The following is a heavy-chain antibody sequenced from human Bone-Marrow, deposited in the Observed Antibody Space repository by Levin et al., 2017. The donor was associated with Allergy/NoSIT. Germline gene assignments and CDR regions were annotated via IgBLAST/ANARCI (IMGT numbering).Heavy chain of an antibody. J-gene: IGHJ6*03. Sequence: GESPKISCAASGFTFSSYGMHWVRQAPGKGLEWVAVIWYDGSNEYYADSVKGRFTISRDHSKNMLYQQMNSLRAEDTAVYYCARDSYYYGSGSYYSRRRFDYYMDVWGKGTTVTVSS. V-gene: IGHV3-33*01. CDR2: IWYDGSNE. CDR1: GFTFSSYG. D-gene: IGHD3-10*01. CDR3: ARDSYYYGSGSYYSRRRFDYYMDV.